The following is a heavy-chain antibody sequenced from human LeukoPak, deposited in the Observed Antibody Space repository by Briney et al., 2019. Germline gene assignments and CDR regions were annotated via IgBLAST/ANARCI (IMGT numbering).Heavy chain of an antibody. D-gene: IGHD4-17*01. V-gene: IGHV3-7*01. CDR2: IKQDGSEK. CDR3: ARDRVPAGDDYGDYGAFDI. CDR1: GFTFSSYW. Sequence: AGGSLRLSCAASGFTFSSYWMSWVRQAPGKGLEWVANIKQDGSEKYYVDSVKGRFTISRDNAKNSLYLQMNSLRAEDTAVYYCARDRVPAGDDYGDYGAFDIWGQGTMVTVSS. J-gene: IGHJ3*02.